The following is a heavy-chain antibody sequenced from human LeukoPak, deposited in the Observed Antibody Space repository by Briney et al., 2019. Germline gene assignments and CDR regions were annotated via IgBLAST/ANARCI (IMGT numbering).Heavy chain of an antibody. Sequence: SETLSLTCTVSGGSVSSINYYWSWIRQPPGKGLEWMGYIYSSGSTNYNPSLKSRITISLNASKNQFSLKLSSVTAADSAVYYCARGTEDYFWYFNYWGQGTLVTVPS. V-gene: IGHV4-61*01. CDR1: GGSVSSINYY. D-gene: IGHD2/OR15-2a*01. J-gene: IGHJ4*02. CDR3: ARGTEDYFWYFNY. CDR2: IYSSGST.